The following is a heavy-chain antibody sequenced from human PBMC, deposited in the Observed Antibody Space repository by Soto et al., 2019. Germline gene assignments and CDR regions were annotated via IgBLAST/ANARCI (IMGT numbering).Heavy chain of an antibody. J-gene: IGHJ4*02. V-gene: IGHV4-30-4*01. CDR3: ARVRDSSGYYYAVDY. CDR2: IYYSGST. CDR1: GGSISSGDYY. D-gene: IGHD3-22*01. Sequence: SETLSLTCTVSGGSISSGDYYWSWIRQPPGKGLEWIGYIYYSGSTYYNPSLKSRVTISVDTSKNQFSLKLSSVTAADTAVYYCARVRDSSGYYYAVDYWGQGTLVTVSS.